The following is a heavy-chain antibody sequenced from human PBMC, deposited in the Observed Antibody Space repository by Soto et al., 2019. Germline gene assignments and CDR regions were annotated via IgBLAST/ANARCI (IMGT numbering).Heavy chain of an antibody. CDR2: ISAYNGNT. D-gene: IGHD6-19*01. V-gene: IGHV1-18*01. CDR3: ARYRDGIAVAGTSLGNSDI. CDR1: GYTFTSYG. J-gene: IGHJ3*02. Sequence: GASVKVSCKASGYTFTSYGISWVRQAPGQGLEWMGWISAYNGNTNYAQKLQGRVTMTTDTSTSTAYMELRSLRSDDTAVYYCARYRDGIAVAGTSLGNSDIWGQGTMVTVSS.